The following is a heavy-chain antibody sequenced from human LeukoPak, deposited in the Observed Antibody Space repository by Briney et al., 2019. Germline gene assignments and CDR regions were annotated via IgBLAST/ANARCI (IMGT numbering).Heavy chain of an antibody. V-gene: IGHV5-51*01. D-gene: IGHD3-10*01. Sequence: GESLKISCKGSGYSFTSYWIGWVRQLPGKGLEWMGIIYPGDSDTKYSPSFQGQVTISADKSISTAYLQWSSLKASDTAMYYCARTITMVRGVVIYPNYFDYWGQGTLVTVSS. CDR2: IYPGDSDT. J-gene: IGHJ4*02. CDR1: GYSFTSYW. CDR3: ARTITMVRGVVIYPNYFDY.